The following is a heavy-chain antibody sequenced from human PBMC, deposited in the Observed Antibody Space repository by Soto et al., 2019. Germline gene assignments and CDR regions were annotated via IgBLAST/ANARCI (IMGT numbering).Heavy chain of an antibody. CDR3: TSEYSRSYYFDY. CDR1: GFTFRTYW. CDR2: ISSDGGNT. Sequence: GGSLRLSCAASGFTFRTYWMHWVRQAPGKGLVWVSRISSDGGNTNYADSVKGRFTVSGDNAKNTLYLQMNSLRAEDTAVYFCTSEYSRSYYFDYWGQGTLVTVSS. J-gene: IGHJ4*02. D-gene: IGHD6-6*01. V-gene: IGHV3-74*01.